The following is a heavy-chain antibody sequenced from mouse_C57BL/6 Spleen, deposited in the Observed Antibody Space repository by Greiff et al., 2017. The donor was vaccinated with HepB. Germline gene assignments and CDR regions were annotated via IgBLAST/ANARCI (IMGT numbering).Heavy chain of an antibody. Sequence: EVKLMESVPELVRPGASVKISCTASGYSFTGYFMNWVKQSHGKSLEWIGRINPYNGDTFYNPKFKGKATLTVDKSSSTAHMERLSLTSEDFAVYYCARYGDGGAWFAYWGQGTLVTVSA. CDR3: ARYGDGGAWFAY. V-gene: IGHV1-37*01. D-gene: IGHD1-1*02. J-gene: IGHJ3*01. CDR2: INPYNGDT. CDR1: GYSFTGYF.